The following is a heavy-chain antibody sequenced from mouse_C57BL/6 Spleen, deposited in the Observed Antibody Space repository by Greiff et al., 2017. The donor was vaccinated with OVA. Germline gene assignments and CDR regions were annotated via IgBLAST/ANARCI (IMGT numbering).Heavy chain of an antibody. CDR1: GYTFTSYW. CDR3: ARWDDGYYVPYAMDY. CDR2: INPSNGGT. J-gene: IGHJ4*01. D-gene: IGHD2-3*01. Sequence: QVQLQQPGPELVKPGASVKLSCKASGYTFTSYWMHWVKQRPGQGLEWIGNINPSNGGTNYNEKFKSKATLTVDKSSSTAYMQLSSLTSEDSAVYYCARWDDGYYVPYAMDYWGQGTSVTVSS. V-gene: IGHV1-53*01.